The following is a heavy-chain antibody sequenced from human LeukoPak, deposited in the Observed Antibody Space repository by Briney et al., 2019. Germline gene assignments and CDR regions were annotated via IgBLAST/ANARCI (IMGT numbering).Heavy chain of an antibody. CDR3: ASSIAARPTYYYMDV. Sequence: GGSLRLSCAASGFTFSSHWIGWVRQAPGKGLEWVANIKQDGSEKYYVDSVKGRFTISRDNAKNSLYLQMNSLRAEDTAVYYCASSIAARPTYYYMDVWGKGTTVTVSS. D-gene: IGHD6-6*01. V-gene: IGHV3-7*01. J-gene: IGHJ6*03. CDR2: IKQDGSEK. CDR1: GFTFSSHW.